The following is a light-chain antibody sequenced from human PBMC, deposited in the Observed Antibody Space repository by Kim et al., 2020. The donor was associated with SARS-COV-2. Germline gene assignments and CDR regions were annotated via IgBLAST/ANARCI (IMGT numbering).Light chain of an antibody. CDR3: QQRSNWPMT. CDR2: DGS. J-gene: IGKJ5*01. V-gene: IGKV3-11*02. Sequence: LSPGERATLSCRASQRVSSYLSWYKQKPGQDPRRLINDGSNRGTSITARCSGSGSGGEFTLNISSRQPEDSAVYYCQQRSNWPMTFGQGTRLEIK. CDR1: QRVSSY.